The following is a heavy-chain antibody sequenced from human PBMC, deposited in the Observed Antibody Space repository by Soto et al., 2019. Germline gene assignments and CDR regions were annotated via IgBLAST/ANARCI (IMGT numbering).Heavy chain of an antibody. CDR1: GDSGTSHY. Sequence: LETQSHPWTFSGDSGTSHYLTWIRPSPLKRLEFIGYIPYPGFSHYNPSLKRRLTISVDRSRNQFPLQLTSVTVADTAVYYCPTSYGNAWYTYCGQRTQVTFSS. J-gene: IGHJ4*02. D-gene: IGHD6-13*01. V-gene: IGHV4-59*02. CDR2: IPYPGFS. CDR3: PTSYGNAWYTY.